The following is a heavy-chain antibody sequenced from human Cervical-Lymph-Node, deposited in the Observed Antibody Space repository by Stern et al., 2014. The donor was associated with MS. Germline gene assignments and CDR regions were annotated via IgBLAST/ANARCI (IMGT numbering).Heavy chain of an antibody. D-gene: IGHD5-18*01. CDR1: RFSFSDYA. J-gene: IGHJ4*02. CDR3: AKDGCSYGSPSGFDY. CDR2: VGGSGVST. V-gene: IGHV3-23*04. Sequence: DVHLGESGGGLEQPGGSLRLSCAASRFSFSDYAMSWVRQATGKGLEWVSTVGGSGVSTYYADAVKGRFTISRDNSKNPLYLQRNSLRVEDTAVYYCAKDGCSYGSPSGFDYWGQGTLVTVSS.